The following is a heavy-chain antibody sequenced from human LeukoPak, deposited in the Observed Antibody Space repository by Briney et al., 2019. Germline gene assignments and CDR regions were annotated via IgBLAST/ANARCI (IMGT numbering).Heavy chain of an antibody. J-gene: IGHJ6*03. CDR2: ISGSGGST. CDR3: AKPSTTYYYYYMDV. Sequence: GGSLRLSCAASGLTFSSYAMSWVRQAPGKGLEWVSAISGSGGSTYYADSVKGRFTISRDNSKNTLYLQMNSLRAEDTAVYYCAKPSTTYYYYYMDVWGKGTTVTVSS. V-gene: IGHV3-23*01. CDR1: GLTFSSYA. D-gene: IGHD2/OR15-2a*01.